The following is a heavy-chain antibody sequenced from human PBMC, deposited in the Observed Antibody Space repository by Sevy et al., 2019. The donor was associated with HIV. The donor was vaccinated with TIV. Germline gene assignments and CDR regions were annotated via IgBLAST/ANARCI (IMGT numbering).Heavy chain of an antibody. Sequence: GGSLRLSCVASGFTLNNYWMHWVRQAPGKGLEWVANINQDGGVTYYVDSVRGRFTNSRDNGRNLVFLQMNSLRVDDTALYFCVRAIAKDGSFWGQGTLVTVSS. CDR2: INQDGGVT. D-gene: IGHD6-13*01. J-gene: IGHJ4*02. V-gene: IGHV3-7*01. CDR1: GFTLNNYW. CDR3: VRAIAKDGSF.